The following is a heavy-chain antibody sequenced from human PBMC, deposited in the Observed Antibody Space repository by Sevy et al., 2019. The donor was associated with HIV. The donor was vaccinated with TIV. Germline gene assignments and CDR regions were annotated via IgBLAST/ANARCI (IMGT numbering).Heavy chain of an antibody. J-gene: IGHJ3*02. CDR2: IKSKTDGGTT. D-gene: IGHD2-21*02. CDR1: GFTFSNAW. Sequence: GSLRLSCAASGFTFSNAWMSWVRQAPGKGLEWVGRIKSKTDGGTTDYAAPVKGRFTISRDDSKNTLYLQMNSLKTEDTAVYYCTTEDAYCGGDCYSFAFDIWGQGTMVTVSS. CDR3: TTEDAYCGGDCYSFAFDI. V-gene: IGHV3-15*01.